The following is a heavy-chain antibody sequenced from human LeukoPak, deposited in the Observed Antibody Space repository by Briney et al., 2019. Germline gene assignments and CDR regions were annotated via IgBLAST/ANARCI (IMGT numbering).Heavy chain of an antibody. V-gene: IGHV3-53*01. D-gene: IGHD2-15*01. CDR1: GVTVSSNY. J-gene: IGHJ2*01. CDR3: ARDFRCSGGSCYCWYFDL. CDR2: IYSGGST. Sequence: PGGSLRLSCAASGVTVSSNYMSWVRQAPGKGLEWVSVIYSGGSTYYADSVKGRFTISRDNSKNTLYLQMNSLRAEDTAVYYCARDFRCSGGSCYCWYFDLWGRGTLVTVSS.